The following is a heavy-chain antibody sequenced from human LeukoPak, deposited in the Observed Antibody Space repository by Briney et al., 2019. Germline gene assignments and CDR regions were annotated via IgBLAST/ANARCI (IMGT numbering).Heavy chain of an antibody. J-gene: IGHJ4*02. D-gene: IGHD6-19*01. CDR3: ARGVTGWAYYLDF. CDR1: GFTFDSYP. Sequence: GGSLRLSCAATGFTFDSYPMVWVRQAPGSGLEWVSAITGSGGDSYHADSVKGPFTVSRDHSKNTLFLQINSLRVEDTALYYCARGVTGWAYYLDFWGQGPLVTVSS. V-gene: IGHV3-23*01. CDR2: ITGSGGDS.